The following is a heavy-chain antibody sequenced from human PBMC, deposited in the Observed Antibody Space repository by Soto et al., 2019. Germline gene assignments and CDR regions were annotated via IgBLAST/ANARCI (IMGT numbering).Heavy chain of an antibody. D-gene: IGHD3-22*01. J-gene: IGHJ4*02. V-gene: IGHV4-59*04. CDR3: ARIRITMIVVAPPDY. CDR1: GGSISSYY. Sequence: SETLSLTCTVSGGSISSYYWSWIRQPPGKGLEWIGYIYYSGSTYYNPSLKSRVTISVDTSKNQFSLKLSSVTAADTAVYYCARIRITMIVVAPPDYWGQGTLVTAPQ. CDR2: IYYSGST.